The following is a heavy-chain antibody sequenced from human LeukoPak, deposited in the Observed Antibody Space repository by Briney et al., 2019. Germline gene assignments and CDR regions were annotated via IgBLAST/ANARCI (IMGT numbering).Heavy chain of an antibody. CDR3: VRDRLGPSFSVSHFDL. Sequence: PGGSLRLSCATSGFTLVDYGLSWVRRAPGKGLEWLCAINYNGAITDYADSVKGRFTISRDNAKNSLYLRMDSLRAEDTALYYCVRDRLGPSFSVSHFDLWGQGTLVTVSS. J-gene: IGHJ4*02. D-gene: IGHD3-3*02. CDR1: GFTLVDYG. V-gene: IGHV3-20*04. CDR2: INYNGAIT.